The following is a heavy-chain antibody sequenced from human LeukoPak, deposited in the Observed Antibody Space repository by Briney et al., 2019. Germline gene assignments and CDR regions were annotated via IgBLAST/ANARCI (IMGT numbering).Heavy chain of an antibody. CDR3: VRDPVAVAGYYFDY. CDR1: GYTFTGYY. Sequence: GASVKVSCKASGYTFTGYYMHWVRQAPGQGLEWMGWINPNSGGTNYAQKFQGRVTMTRDTSISTAYMELSRLRSDDTAVYYCVRDPVAVAGYYFDYWGQGTLVTVSS. J-gene: IGHJ4*02. CDR2: INPNSGGT. V-gene: IGHV1-2*02. D-gene: IGHD6-19*01.